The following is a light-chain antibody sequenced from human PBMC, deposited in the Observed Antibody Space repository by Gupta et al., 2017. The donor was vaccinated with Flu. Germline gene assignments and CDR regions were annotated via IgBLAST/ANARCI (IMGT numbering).Light chain of an antibody. V-gene: IGKV3-11*01. CDR2: DAS. J-gene: IGKJ4*01. CDR1: QSVSSY. Sequence: EIVLTQSPATLSLSPGERATLSCRASQSVSSYIAWYQQKPGQAPRLLIYDASNRAAGIPARFSGSGSGTDFTLTISSLEPEDFVVYYCQQRSNWLLTFGGGTKVEIK. CDR3: QQRSNWLLT.